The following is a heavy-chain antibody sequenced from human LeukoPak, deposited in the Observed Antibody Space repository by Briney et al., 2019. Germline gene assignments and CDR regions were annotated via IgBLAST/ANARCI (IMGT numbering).Heavy chain of an antibody. CDR3: ARGVVTAPSYFDY. D-gene: IGHD2-21*02. V-gene: IGHV4-4*09. Sequence: SETLSLTCTVSGGSISSYYWSWIRQPQGKGLGGIGYIYTSGSANYNPSLKSRVTISVDTSKNQFSLKLSSVTAADTAVYYCARGVVTAPSYFDYWGQGTLVTVSS. CDR1: GGSISSYY. J-gene: IGHJ4*02. CDR2: IYTSGSA.